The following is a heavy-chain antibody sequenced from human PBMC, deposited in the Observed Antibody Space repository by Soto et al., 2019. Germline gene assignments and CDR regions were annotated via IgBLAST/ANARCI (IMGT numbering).Heavy chain of an antibody. V-gene: IGHV3-23*01. CDR2: ITGSGDST. J-gene: IGHJ4*02. CDR1: GFTFSSYA. D-gene: IGHD4-17*01. CDR3: AKIGFGDRYYFDY. Sequence: GGSLRLSCAASGFTFSSYAMSWVRQAPGKGLEWVSAITGSGDSTYYADSVKGRFTVSRDNSKNTLSLQMNSLRAEDTAVYYCAKIGFGDRYYFDYWAQGTLVTVSS.